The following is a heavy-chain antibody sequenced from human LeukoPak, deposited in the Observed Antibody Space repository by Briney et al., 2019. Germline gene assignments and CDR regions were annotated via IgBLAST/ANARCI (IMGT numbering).Heavy chain of an antibody. V-gene: IGHV4-30-4*01. J-gene: IGHJ6*02. CDR1: GGSISSGDYY. CDR2: IYYSGST. D-gene: IGHD4-11*01. CDR3: ARAIPHSNYGYYYYGMDV. Sequence: SQTLSLTCTVSGGSISSGDYYWSWIRQPPGKGLEWIGYIYYSGSTYYNPSLKSRVTISVDTSKNQFSLKLSSVTAADTAVYYCARAIPHSNYGYYYYGMDVWGQGTTVTVSS.